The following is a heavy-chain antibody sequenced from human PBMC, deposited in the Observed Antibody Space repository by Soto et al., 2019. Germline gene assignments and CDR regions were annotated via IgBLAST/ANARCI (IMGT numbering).Heavy chain of an antibody. V-gene: IGHV1-18*01. CDR1: GYTFTSYG. Sequence: QVHLVQSGAEVKKPGASVKVSCKASGYTFTSYGITRVRQAPGQGLEWMGWISAHNGNTDYAQKLQGRVIVTRDTSTSTAYMELRSLTSDDTAVYYCARGRYGDYWGQGALVTVSS. J-gene: IGHJ4*02. D-gene: IGHD1-1*01. CDR2: ISAHNGNT. CDR3: ARGRYGDY.